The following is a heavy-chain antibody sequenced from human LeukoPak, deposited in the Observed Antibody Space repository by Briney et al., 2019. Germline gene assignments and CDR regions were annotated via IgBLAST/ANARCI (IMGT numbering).Heavy chain of an antibody. CDR3: ARDGYYYDISGYYAFDI. CDR1: GFTFSSYG. J-gene: IGHJ3*02. D-gene: IGHD3-22*01. V-gene: IGHV3-30*02. CDR2: IRYDGSNK. Sequence: GGSLRLSCAASGFTFSSYGMHWVRQAPGKGLEWVAFIRYDGSNKYYADSVKGRFTISRDNSKNTLYLQMNGLRAEDTAVYYCARDGYYYDISGYYAFDIWGQGTMVTVSS.